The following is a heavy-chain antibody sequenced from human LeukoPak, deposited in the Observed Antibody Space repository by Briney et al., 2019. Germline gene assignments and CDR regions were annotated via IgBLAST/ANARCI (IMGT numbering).Heavy chain of an antibody. CDR2: ISYDGSNK. J-gene: IGHJ5*02. D-gene: IGHD5-12*01. V-gene: IGHV3-30-3*01. CDR1: GFTFSSYA. Sequence: GGSLRLSCAASGFTFSSYAMHWVRQAPGKGLEWVAVISYDGSNKYYADSVKGRFTISRDNSKNTLYLQMNSLRAEDTAVYYSVASSTSSWFDPWGQGTLVTVSS. CDR3: VASSTSSWFDP.